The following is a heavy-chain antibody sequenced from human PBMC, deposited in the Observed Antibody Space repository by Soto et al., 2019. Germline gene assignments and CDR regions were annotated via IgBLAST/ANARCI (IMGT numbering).Heavy chain of an antibody. D-gene: IGHD4-17*01. CDR3: AKDGVEKMTTVTAVDY. Sequence: GGSLRLSCAASGFTFSSYAMSWVRQAPGKGLEWVSAISGSGGSTYYADSVKGRFTISRDNSKNTLYLQMNSLRAEDTAVYYCAKDGVEKMTTVTAVDYWGQGTLVTVSS. CDR1: GFTFSSYA. J-gene: IGHJ4*02. CDR2: ISGSGGST. V-gene: IGHV3-23*01.